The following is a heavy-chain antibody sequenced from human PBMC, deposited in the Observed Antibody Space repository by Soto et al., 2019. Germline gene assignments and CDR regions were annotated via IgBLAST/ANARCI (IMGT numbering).Heavy chain of an antibody. CDR1: GGTFSSYT. CDR3: AREGSTYCSSTSCQIDY. Sequence: QVQLVQSGAEVKKPGSSVKVSCKASGGTFSSYTISWVRQAPGQGLEWMGRIIPSLGIANYAQKFQGRVTITADKSTSTAYMELSSLRSEDTAVYYCAREGSTYCSSTSCQIDYWGQGTLVTVSS. D-gene: IGHD2-2*01. V-gene: IGHV1-69*08. J-gene: IGHJ4*02. CDR2: IIPSLGIA.